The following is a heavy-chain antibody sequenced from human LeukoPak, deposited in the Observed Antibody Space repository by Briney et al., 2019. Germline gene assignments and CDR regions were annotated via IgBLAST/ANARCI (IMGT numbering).Heavy chain of an antibody. CDR2: INPNSGGT. CDR1: GYTLTDYY. V-gene: IGHV1-2*06. J-gene: IGHJ4*02. D-gene: IGHD3-16*01. CDR3: ARADYDYVWGSPELYYFDY. Sequence: GASVKVSCKASGYTLTDYYMHWVRQAPGQGLEWMGRINPNSGGTNYAQKFQGRVTMTRDTSISTVYMELSRLRSDDTAVYYCARADYDYVWGSPELYYFDYWGQGTLVTVSS.